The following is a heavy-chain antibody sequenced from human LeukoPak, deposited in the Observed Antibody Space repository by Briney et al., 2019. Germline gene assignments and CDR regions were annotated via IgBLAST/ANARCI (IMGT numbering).Heavy chain of an antibody. V-gene: IGHV5-51*01. J-gene: IGHJ3*01. Sequence: GESLKISCKGSGYSFTSYRIAWVRQMPGKGLEWMGIIYPRDSDSRYSPSFQGQVTISVDKSTSTAYLQWSSLKASDTAVYYCARRGYCSGGNCFSSAFDVWGQGTMVTVSS. CDR3: ARRGYCSGGNCFSSAFDV. CDR1: GYSFTSYR. D-gene: IGHD2-15*01. CDR2: IYPRDSDS.